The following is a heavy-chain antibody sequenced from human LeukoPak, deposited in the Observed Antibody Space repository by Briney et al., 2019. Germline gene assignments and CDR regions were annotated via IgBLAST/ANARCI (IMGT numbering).Heavy chain of an antibody. J-gene: IGHJ3*02. V-gene: IGHV3-66*01. D-gene: IGHD6-19*01. CDR2: IYSGGST. Sequence: QPGGSLRLSCAASGFTVSSSYMSWVRQAPGKGLEWVSVIYSGGSTYYADSVKGRFTISRDNSKNTLYLQMNSLRAEDTAVYYCARSDSSGWYGAFDIWGQGTMVTVSS. CDR3: ARSDSSGWYGAFDI. CDR1: GFTVSSSY.